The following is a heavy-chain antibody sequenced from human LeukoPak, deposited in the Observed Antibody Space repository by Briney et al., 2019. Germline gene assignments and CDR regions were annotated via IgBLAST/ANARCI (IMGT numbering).Heavy chain of an antibody. D-gene: IGHD3-10*01. V-gene: IGHV5-51*01. CDR2: IYPGDSDT. CDR1: GYSFTSYW. Sequence: GESLKISCKGSGYSFTSYWIGWVRQMPGKGLEWMGIIYPGDSDTRYSPSFQGQVTISADKSISTAYLQWSSLKASDTAMYYCARSLRFGELLDGADYWGQRTLVTVSS. CDR3: ARSLRFGELLDGADY. J-gene: IGHJ4*02.